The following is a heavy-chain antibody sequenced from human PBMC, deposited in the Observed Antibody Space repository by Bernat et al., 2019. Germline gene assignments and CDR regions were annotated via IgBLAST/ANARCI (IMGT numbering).Heavy chain of an antibody. CDR3: ARTTATDWFFDL. D-gene: IGHD1-14*01. CDR2: MWYDGSNK. Sequence: QVQLVESGGVVVQPGRSLRLSCAASGFTFSSHVVHWVRQAPGKGLEWVAVMWYDGSNKYYGDPVKSRFTISRDTSTNTLYLEMNSLRVEDTAVYYCARTTATDWFFDLWGRGTLVTVSS. CDR1: GFTFSSHV. J-gene: IGHJ2*01. V-gene: IGHV3-33*01.